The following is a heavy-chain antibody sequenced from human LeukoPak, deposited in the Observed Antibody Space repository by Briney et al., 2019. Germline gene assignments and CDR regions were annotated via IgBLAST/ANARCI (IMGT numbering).Heavy chain of an antibody. CDR2: IYHSGST. CDR3: ARVGYFDWLFNYNWFDP. Sequence: SETLSLTCTVSGGSISSGGYYWGWIRQPPGKGLEWIGSIYHSGSTYYNPSLKSRVTISVDTSKNQFSLKLSSVTAADTAVYYCARVGYFDWLFNYNWFDPWGQGTLVTVSS. CDR1: GGSISSGGYY. D-gene: IGHD3-9*01. J-gene: IGHJ5*02. V-gene: IGHV4-39*07.